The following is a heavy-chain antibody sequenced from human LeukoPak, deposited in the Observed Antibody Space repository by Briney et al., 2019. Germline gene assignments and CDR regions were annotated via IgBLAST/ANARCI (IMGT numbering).Heavy chain of an antibody. CDR1: GGSISSSSYY. CDR2: IYYSGST. J-gene: IGHJ4*02. V-gene: IGHV4-39*01. CDR3: ARQIGHNIRSVAVDY. D-gene: IGHD6-19*01. Sequence: SETLSLPCTVSGGSISSSSYYWGWIRQPPGKGLEWIGSIYYSGSTYYNPSLKSRVTISVDTAKNQFSLKLSSVTAADTAVYYCARQIGHNIRSVAVDYWGQGTLVTVSS.